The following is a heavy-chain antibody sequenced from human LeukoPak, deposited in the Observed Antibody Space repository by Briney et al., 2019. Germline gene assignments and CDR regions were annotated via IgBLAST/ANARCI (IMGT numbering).Heavy chain of an antibody. V-gene: IGHV3-7*01. J-gene: IGHJ4*02. CDR3: VRALGSSSADY. D-gene: IGHD6-6*01. Sequence: AGGSLRLSCAASGFTFTHSWMSWVRQAPGKGLEWVANIKQDGSEKYYVDSVEGRFTISRDNAKHSVSLQMNSLRGEDTAVYYCVRALGSSSADYWGQGTLVAVSS. CDR1: GFTFTHSW. CDR2: IKQDGSEK.